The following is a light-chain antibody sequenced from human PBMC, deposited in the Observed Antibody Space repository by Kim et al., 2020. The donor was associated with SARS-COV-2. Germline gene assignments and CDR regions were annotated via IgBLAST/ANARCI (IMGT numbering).Light chain of an antibody. CDR1: NIASKS. V-gene: IGLV3-21*04. CDR3: QVWDSSSDHPV. CDR2: YDS. Sequence: APRKTARITCRSNNIASKSVLWYQQGPVQAPVLGIYYDSDRPSGIPERFSGSNAGNTATLTISRVEAGDEADYYCQVWDSSSDHPVFGGGTQLTVL. J-gene: IGLJ3*02.